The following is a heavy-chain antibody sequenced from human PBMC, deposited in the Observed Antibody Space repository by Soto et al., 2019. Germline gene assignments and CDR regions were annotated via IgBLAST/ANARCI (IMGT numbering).Heavy chain of an antibody. D-gene: IGHD3-22*01. J-gene: IGHJ4*02. Sequence: HPGGSLRLSCAASGFTFSSYGMHWVRQAPGKGLEWVAVISYDGSNKYYADSVKGRFTISRDNSKNTLYLQMNSLRAEDTAAYYCAKESNYYDSSGYLGYWGQGTLVTVSS. CDR3: AKESNYYDSSGYLGY. CDR2: ISYDGSNK. V-gene: IGHV3-30*18. CDR1: GFTFSSYG.